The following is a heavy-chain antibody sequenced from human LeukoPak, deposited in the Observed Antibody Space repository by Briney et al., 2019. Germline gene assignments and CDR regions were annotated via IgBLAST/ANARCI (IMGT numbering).Heavy chain of an antibody. CDR1: GGSISSYY. CDR2: IYYSGST. J-gene: IGHJ3*02. D-gene: IGHD5-18*01. Sequence: SETLSLTCTVSGGSISSYYWSWIRQPPGKGLEWIGYIYYSGSTNYNPSLKSRVTISVDTSKNQFSLKLNSVTVADTAVYYCARQSYSYGYAFDIWGQGTMVTVSS. V-gene: IGHV4-59*08. CDR3: ARQSYSYGYAFDI.